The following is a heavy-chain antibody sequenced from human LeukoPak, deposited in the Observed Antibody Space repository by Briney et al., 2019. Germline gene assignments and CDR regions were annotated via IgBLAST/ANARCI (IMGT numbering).Heavy chain of an antibody. Sequence: GGSLTLSCAASGFIFSTYRMDWVRQAPGKGREWVSSITDGGSYIYYADSVKGRFSISRDNAKNSLYLQMNSLRAEDTAVYYCAKEYNGYNGVFDYWGQGTLVTVS. CDR2: ITDGGSYI. D-gene: IGHD5-24*01. CDR1: GFIFSTYR. J-gene: IGHJ4*02. V-gene: IGHV3-21*01. CDR3: AKEYNGYNGVFDY.